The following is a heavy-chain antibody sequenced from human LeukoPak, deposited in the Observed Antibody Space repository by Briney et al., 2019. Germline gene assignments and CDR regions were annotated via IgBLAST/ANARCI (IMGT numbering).Heavy chain of an antibody. D-gene: IGHD3-10*01. CDR1: GDSMITTDYC. V-gene: IGHV4-39*01. CDR3: ARRSYRADVDI. Sequence: SETLSLTCTVSGDSMITTDYCWVWIRQPPRKGLEWIVNKFYNGGTQYSRSRSLTSRVTISVDTSTSKFSLILRSVTAADTGVYYCARRSYRADVDIWGQGTTVTVSS. CDR2: KFYNGGT. J-gene: IGHJ6*02.